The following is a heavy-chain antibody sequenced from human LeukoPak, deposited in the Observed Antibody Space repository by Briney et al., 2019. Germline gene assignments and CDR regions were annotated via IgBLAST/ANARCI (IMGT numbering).Heavy chain of an antibody. V-gene: IGHV1-18*01. J-gene: IGHJ5*02. CDR3: ARLCSIRWCLHVWFGP. CDR2: ISADNGNT. D-gene: IGHD2-21*01. CDR1: GGTFSSYA. Sequence: ASVKVSCKASGGTFSSYAISWVRQAPGQGLEWMGWISADNGNTDYAQRFQGRGTMTTDTSTSTAYMELRSLRSDDSAVYYCARLCSIRWCLHVWFGPWGQGTLVTVS.